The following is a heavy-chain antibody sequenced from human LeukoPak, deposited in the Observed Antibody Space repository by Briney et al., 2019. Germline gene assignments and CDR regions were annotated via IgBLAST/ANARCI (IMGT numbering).Heavy chain of an antibody. D-gene: IGHD6-19*01. CDR2: ISYDGSNK. V-gene: IGHV3-30*18. CDR1: GFAFSSYG. CDR3: AKGVGRWLPLDY. Sequence: GGSLRLSCAASGFAFSSYGMHWVRQAPGKGLEWVAVISYDGSNKYYADSVKGRFTISRDNSKNTLYLQMNSLRAEDTAVYYCAKGVGRWLPLDYWGQGTLVTVSS. J-gene: IGHJ4*02.